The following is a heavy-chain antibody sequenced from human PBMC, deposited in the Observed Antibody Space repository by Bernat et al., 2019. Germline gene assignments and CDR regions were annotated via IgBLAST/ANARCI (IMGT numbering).Heavy chain of an antibody. D-gene: IGHD2/OR15-2a*01. CDR3: ARVSPTGFDY. Sequence: ELQLVESGGGLVQPGGSLRLSCAASGFTLRSYWMSWVRQAPGKGLEWVANINQDGSEKYYVDSVKGRFTIYRDNAKNSLYLQMNSLRAEDTAVYYCARVSPTGFDYWGQGTLVTVSS. CDR1: GFTLRSYW. V-gene: IGHV3-7*02. J-gene: IGHJ4*02. CDR2: INQDGSEK.